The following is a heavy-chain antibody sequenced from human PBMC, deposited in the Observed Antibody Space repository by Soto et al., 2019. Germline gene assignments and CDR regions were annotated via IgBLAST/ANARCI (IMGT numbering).Heavy chain of an antibody. CDR3: AKNADFFHYHMDV. Sequence: QVLPMQSGAEVRKPMASVTVSCEAAGVTFGNYEINWVRQAPGQGVEWMGRVNPSSGNTGYAQKLQGRVTMTRITSTNTAYMELRSLTSEDTAVYYCAKNADFFHYHMDVWGEGTTVTVSS. V-gene: IGHV1-8*01. J-gene: IGHJ6*03. CDR2: VNPSSGNT. CDR1: GVTFGNYE.